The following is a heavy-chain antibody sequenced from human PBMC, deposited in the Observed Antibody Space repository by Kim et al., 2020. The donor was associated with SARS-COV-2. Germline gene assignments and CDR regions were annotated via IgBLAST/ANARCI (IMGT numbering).Heavy chain of an antibody. CDR3: ASGDLDF. V-gene: IGHV3-64D*06. Sequence: GGSLRLSCSASGFPFNKYEMHWVRQAPGKGLEYVSAIGSNGGGIYYAASVKGRFTISRDNSENMLFFEMNSLRVEDTATYYCASGDLDFWGQGTLVTVSS. CDR2: IGSNGGGI. CDR1: GFPFNKYE. J-gene: IGHJ4*02. D-gene: IGHD3-3*01.